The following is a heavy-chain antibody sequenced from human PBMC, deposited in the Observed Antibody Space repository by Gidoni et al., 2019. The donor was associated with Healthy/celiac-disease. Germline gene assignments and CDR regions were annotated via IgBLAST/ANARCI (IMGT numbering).Heavy chain of an antibody. CDR1: GLSFSNAW. CDR2: IKSKTDGGTT. Sequence: EVQLVEAGGGLVKRGGSLRLSCAASGLSFSNAWMSWVRKGPGKGLEWVGRIKSKTDGGTTDYAAPVKGRFTISRDYSKNPLYLQMNSLKTEDTAVYYCTTELSANTIWYWGQGTLVTVSS. D-gene: IGHD3-3*01. V-gene: IGHV3-15*01. J-gene: IGHJ4*02. CDR3: TTELSANTIWY.